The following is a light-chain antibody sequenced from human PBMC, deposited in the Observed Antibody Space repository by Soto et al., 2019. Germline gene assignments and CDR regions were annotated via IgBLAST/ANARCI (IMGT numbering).Light chain of an antibody. CDR2: VNSGGSH. Sequence: QSVLTQSPSASASLGASVKLTCTLSSGHSNYAIAWHQQQPEKGPRYLMKVNSGGSHIKGDGIPDRFSGSSSGAERYLFISSLQSEDEEDYYCQTWGTGSAIVVFGGGTQLTVL. CDR1: SGHSNYA. CDR3: QTWGTGSAIVV. V-gene: IGLV4-69*01. J-gene: IGLJ7*01.